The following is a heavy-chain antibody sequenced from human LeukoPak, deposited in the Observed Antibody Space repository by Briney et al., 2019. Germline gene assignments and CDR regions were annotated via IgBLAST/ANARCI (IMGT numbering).Heavy chain of an antibody. V-gene: IGHV3-74*01. CDR3: ARGDYDFWSGYQKNYYYYMDV. D-gene: IGHD3-3*01. CDR2: INSDGSST. Sequence: GGSLRLSCAASGFSFSGHWMHWVRQAPGKGLVWVSRINSDGSSTSYADSVKGRFTISRDNAKNTLYLQMNSLRAEDTAVYYCARGDYDFWSGYQKNYYYYMDVWGKGTTVTVSS. J-gene: IGHJ6*03. CDR1: GFSFSGHW.